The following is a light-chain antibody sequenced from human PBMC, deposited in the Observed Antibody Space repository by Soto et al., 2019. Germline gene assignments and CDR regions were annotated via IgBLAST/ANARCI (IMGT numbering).Light chain of an antibody. CDR3: QQYGSSPPYT. CDR1: QSVSNNY. J-gene: IGKJ2*01. V-gene: IGKV3-20*01. Sequence: EVVLTQSPGTLSLSPGERATLSCRASQSVSNNYFAWYQQKPGQAPRLLIFGSSDRATGIPDRFSGRGSGTGFTLTISRLEPEDFAVYYCQQYGSSPPYTFGQGTKLEIK. CDR2: GSS.